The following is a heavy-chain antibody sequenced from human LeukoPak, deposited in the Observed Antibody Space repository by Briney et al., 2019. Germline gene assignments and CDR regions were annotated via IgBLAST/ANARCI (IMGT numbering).Heavy chain of an antibody. J-gene: IGHJ3*02. Sequence: GGSLRLSCTASGFTFSSYGMHWVRQAPGKGLEWVAVIWYDGSNKYYADSVKGRFTISRDNSKNTLYLQMNSLRAEDTAVYYCATEYSYAFDIWGQGTMVTVPS. CDR2: IWYDGSNK. V-gene: IGHV3-33*01. CDR1: GFTFSSYG. D-gene: IGHD5-18*01. CDR3: ATEYSYAFDI.